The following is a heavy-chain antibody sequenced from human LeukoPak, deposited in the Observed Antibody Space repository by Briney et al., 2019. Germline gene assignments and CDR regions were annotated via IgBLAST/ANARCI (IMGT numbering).Heavy chain of an antibody. J-gene: IGHJ4*02. V-gene: IGHV3-74*01. CDR1: GFTFSSYW. CDR3: ARDGSLPDY. CDR2: IDTDEGST. Sequence: PGGSLRLSCAASGFTFSSYWMHWVRQAPGKRLVWVSRIDTDEGSTSYADSVKGRFTISRDNAKNTLYLQMNSLRAEDTAVYYCARDGSLPDYWGQGTLVTVSS.